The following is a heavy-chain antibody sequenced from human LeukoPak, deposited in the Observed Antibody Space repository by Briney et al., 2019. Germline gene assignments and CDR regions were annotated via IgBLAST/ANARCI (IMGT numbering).Heavy chain of an antibody. D-gene: IGHD6-19*01. CDR1: GYTFTGYY. V-gene: IGHV1-2*02. CDR3: ARGSSTGPLYMDV. Sequence: ASVKVSCKASGYTFTGYYMHWVRQAPGQGLEWMGWINPNSGGTNYAQKFQGRVTMTRDTSITTAYMELSRLRSDDTAVYYCARGSSTGPLYMDVWGKGTTVTISS. J-gene: IGHJ6*03. CDR2: INPNSGGT.